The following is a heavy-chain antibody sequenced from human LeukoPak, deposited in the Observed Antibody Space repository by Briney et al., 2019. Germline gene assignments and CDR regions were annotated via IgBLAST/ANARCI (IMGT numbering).Heavy chain of an antibody. CDR2: FDPEDGET. CDR1: GYTLTELS. D-gene: IGHD1-26*01. J-gene: IGHJ4*02. V-gene: IGHV1-24*01. Sequence: ASVKVPCKVSGYTLTELSMHWVRQAPGKGLEWLGGFDPEDGETIYAQKFQGRVTMTGDTSTDTAYMELSSLRSEDTAVYYCATGLVGATTKTYWGQGTLVTVSS. CDR3: ATGLVGATTKTY.